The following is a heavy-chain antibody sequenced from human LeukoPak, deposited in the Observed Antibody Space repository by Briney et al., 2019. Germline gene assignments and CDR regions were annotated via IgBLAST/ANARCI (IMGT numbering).Heavy chain of an antibody. CDR2: IWNDGSNK. V-gene: IGHV3-33*08. CDR3: ARDRGYSYGHPLDY. D-gene: IGHD5-18*01. Sequence: GGSLRLSCAASGFTFSNYWMSWVRQAPGKGLEWVALIWNDGSNKYYADSVKGRFTISRDNSKNTLYLQMNSLKVEDTALYYCARDRGYSYGHPLDYWGQGTLVTVSS. CDR1: GFTFSNYW. J-gene: IGHJ4*02.